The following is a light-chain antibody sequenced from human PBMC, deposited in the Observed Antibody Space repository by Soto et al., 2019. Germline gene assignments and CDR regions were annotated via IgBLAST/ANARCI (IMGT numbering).Light chain of an antibody. V-gene: IGLV2-8*01. J-gene: IGLJ2*01. Sequence: QSALTQPPSASGSPGQSVTISCTGTPSAVGGSNSVSWYQQQHPGKAPNLMIYEVTNRPSEVSARFSGSKSGNTASLTISGLQSEDEALYHCSSHSATTTYRLFGGGTQLTVL. CDR3: SSHSATTTYRL. CDR2: EVT. CDR1: PSAVGGSNS.